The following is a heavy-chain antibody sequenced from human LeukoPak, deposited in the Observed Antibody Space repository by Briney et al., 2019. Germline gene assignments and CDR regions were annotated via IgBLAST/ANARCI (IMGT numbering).Heavy chain of an antibody. CDR1: GFTLSRYS. V-gene: IGHV3-21*04. CDR3: AKLTAYSTRSSNFQH. D-gene: IGHD6-13*01. Sequence: GGSLRLSCAASGFTLSRYSMHWVRQAPGKGLEWVSSISSTSAYIYYADSVKGRFTISRDNSKNTLYLQMNSLRAEDTAVYYCAKLTAYSTRSSNFQHWGQGTLVTVSS. CDR2: ISSTSAYI. J-gene: IGHJ1*01.